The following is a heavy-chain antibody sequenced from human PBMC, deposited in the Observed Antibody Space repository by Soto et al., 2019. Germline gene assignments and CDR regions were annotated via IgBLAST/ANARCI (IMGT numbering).Heavy chain of an antibody. D-gene: IGHD5-18*01. J-gene: IGHJ6*02. CDR1: GGSFTYT. CDR3: ARLHSHGTYGMDV. V-gene: IGHV1-69*01. Sequence: SCKASGGSFTYTLSWVRQAPGQGLEWMGGIIPIFGTTNYAQKFQGRVTITADESTKTAYMELSTLRSEDTAVYYCARLHSHGTYGMDVWGQGTTVTVSS. CDR2: IIPIFGTT.